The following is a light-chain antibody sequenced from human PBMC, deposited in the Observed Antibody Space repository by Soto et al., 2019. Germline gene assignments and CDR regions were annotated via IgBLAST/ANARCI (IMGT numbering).Light chain of an antibody. CDR3: QQTNSFPFT. CDR1: QGISRW. J-gene: IGKJ3*01. CDR2: TAS. V-gene: IGKV1-12*01. Sequence: IQMTQSPSSVSASVGDRVTITCRASQGISRWLAWYQQKPGKAPKLLIYTASRLQSGVPSRFSGSGYGTDFTLTISSLQPEDFATYYCQQTNSFPFTFGPGTKVDIK.